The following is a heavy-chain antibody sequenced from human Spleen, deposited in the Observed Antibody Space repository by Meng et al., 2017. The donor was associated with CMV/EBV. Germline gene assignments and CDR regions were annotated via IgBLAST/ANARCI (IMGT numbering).Heavy chain of an antibody. V-gene: IGHV3-21*05. J-gene: IGHJ5*01. CDR2: ISSSGSIT. CDR1: GFTFRSFA. CDR3: ARDSSAVHNWLDS. Sequence: GESLKISCAASGFTFRSFAMNWVRQAPGKGLEWVSYISSSGSITKYLDSLKGRFTISRDNAKNSLFLQMNRLTVEDTAVYYCARDSSAVHNWLDSWGQGTLVTVS. D-gene: IGHD1-26*01.